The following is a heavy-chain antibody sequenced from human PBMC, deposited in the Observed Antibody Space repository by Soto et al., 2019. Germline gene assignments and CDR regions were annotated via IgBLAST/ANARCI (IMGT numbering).Heavy chain of an antibody. V-gene: IGHV5-51*01. Sequence: GESLKISCKGSGYSFTSYWIGWVRQMPGKGLEWMGIIYPGDSDTRYSPSFQGQVTISADKSISTAYLQWSSLKASDTAMYYCARTSAAGKYYYGLDVWGQGTTVTVSS. CDR2: IYPGDSDT. D-gene: IGHD6-13*01. CDR1: GYSFTSYW. J-gene: IGHJ6*02. CDR3: ARTSAAGKYYYGLDV.